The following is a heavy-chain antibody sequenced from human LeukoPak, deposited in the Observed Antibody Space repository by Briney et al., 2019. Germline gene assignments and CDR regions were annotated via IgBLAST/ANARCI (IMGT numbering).Heavy chain of an antibody. CDR2: ISGSGGST. Sequence: GGSLRLSCAASGFTFSSYAMSWVRQAPGKGLEWVSAISGSGGSTYYADSVKGRFTISRDNSKNTLYLQMNSLRAEDTAVYYCARDFHRRLYDSSGYYLYWGQGTLVTVSS. J-gene: IGHJ4*02. CDR3: ARDFHRRLYDSSGYYLY. D-gene: IGHD3-22*01. CDR1: GFTFSSYA. V-gene: IGHV3-23*01.